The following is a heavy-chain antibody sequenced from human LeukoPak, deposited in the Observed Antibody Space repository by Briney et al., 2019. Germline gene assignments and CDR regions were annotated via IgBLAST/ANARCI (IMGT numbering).Heavy chain of an antibody. CDR2: IYHSGST. CDR1: GGSISSGGYY. Sequence: SETLSLTCTVSGGSISSGGYYWSWIRQPPGKGLEWIGYIYHSGSTYYNPSLKSRVTISVDRSKNQFSLKLSSVTAADTVVYYCASAAIEGANWFDPWGQGTLVTVSS. V-gene: IGHV4-30-2*01. J-gene: IGHJ5*02. D-gene: IGHD2-2*02. CDR3: ASAAIEGANWFDP.